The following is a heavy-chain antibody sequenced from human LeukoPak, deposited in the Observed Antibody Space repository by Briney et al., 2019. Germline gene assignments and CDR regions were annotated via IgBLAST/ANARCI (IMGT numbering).Heavy chain of an antibody. CDR2: LYSAGTT. CDR3: ARSSGSYLYFDY. J-gene: IGHJ4*02. Sequence: GGSLRLSCAASGFTVSSSYMSWVRQAPGKGLEWVSVLYSAGTTYYADSVKGRFTISRDNSKNKLYLQMDSLRAEDTAVYYCARSSGSYLYFDYWGQGTLITVSS. D-gene: IGHD1-26*01. V-gene: IGHV3-66*02. CDR1: GFTVSSSY.